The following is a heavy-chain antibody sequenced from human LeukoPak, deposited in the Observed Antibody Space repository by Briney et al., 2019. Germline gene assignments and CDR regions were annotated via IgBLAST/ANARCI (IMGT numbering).Heavy chain of an antibody. Sequence: GASVKVSCKASGFTFTSYDINWVRQASGQGLEWMGWMNPNNGNTGYAQKFQGRVTMTRDTSISTAYMELRGLRSEDTAVYYCVRDRELYYWGQGILVTVSS. CDR3: VRDRELYY. J-gene: IGHJ4*02. CDR2: MNPNNGNT. D-gene: IGHD1-26*01. V-gene: IGHV1-8*01. CDR1: GFTFTSYD.